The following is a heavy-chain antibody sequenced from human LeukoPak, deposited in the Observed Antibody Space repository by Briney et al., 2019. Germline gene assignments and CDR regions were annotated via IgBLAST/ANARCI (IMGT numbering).Heavy chain of an antibody. CDR1: GYTFTGYY. J-gene: IGHJ4*02. V-gene: IGHV1-2*02. Sequence: VASVKVSCKASGYTFTGYYMHWVRQAPGQGLEWMGWINPNSGGTNSAQKFQGRVTMTRDTSISTAYMELSRLRSDDTAVYYCARVGYYYDSSGYYGYWGQGTLATVSS. D-gene: IGHD3-22*01. CDR3: ARVGYYYDSSGYYGY. CDR2: INPNSGGT.